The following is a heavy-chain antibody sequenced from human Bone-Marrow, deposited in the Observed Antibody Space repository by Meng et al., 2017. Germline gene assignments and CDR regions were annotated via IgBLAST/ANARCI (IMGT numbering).Heavy chain of an antibody. Sequence: GESLKISCKGSGYSFTSYWIGWLRQMPGKGLECMGVIYPGDSDTRYSPSFQGQVTISADKSISTAYLQWSSLKASDTAMYYWARHSWGQGIHPGDYWGQGTLVTVSS. CDR2: IYPGDSDT. CDR1: GYSFTSYW. V-gene: IGHV5-51*01. J-gene: IGHJ4*02. D-gene: IGHD5-18*01. CDR3: ARHSWGQGIHPGDY.